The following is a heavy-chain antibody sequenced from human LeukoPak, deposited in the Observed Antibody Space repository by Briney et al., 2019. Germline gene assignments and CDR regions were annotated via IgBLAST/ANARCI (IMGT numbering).Heavy chain of an antibody. CDR3: AKDGQNGDYAVYYFDY. Sequence: GGSLRLSCAASGFTFSSYWMHWVRQAPGKGLVWVSRINSDGSSTNYADSVKGRFTISRDNAKNTLYLQMNSLRAEDTALYYCAKDGQNGDYAVYYFDYWGQGTLVTVSS. J-gene: IGHJ4*02. V-gene: IGHV3-74*01. CDR2: INSDGSST. CDR1: GFTFSSYW. D-gene: IGHD4-17*01.